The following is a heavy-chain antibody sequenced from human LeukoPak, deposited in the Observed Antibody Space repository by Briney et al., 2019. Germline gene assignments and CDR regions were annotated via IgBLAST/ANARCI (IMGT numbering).Heavy chain of an antibody. CDR3: ARDKRGPRSVFDY. CDR2: IWYDGSNK. V-gene: IGHV3-33*01. D-gene: IGHD3-10*01. Sequence: GRSLRLSCAASGFTFSSYGMHWVRQAPGKGLEWVAVIWYDGSNKYYADSVKGRFTISRDNSKNTLYLQMNSLRAEDTAVYYCARDKRGPRSVFDYWGQGTLVTVSS. J-gene: IGHJ4*02. CDR1: GFTFSSYG.